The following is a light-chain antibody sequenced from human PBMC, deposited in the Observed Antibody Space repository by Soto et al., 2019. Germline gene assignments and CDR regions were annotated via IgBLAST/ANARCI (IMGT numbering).Light chain of an antibody. V-gene: IGKV1-9*01. CDR2: AAS. CDR3: QHLNTYPFT. J-gene: IGKJ3*01. Sequence: DIQLTQSPSFLSASVGDRVTITCRASQGIAGYLAWYQQKPRKAPKLLIYAASTLQSGVPSRFSDSGSGTEFTLTISSLQPEDFATYYCQHLNTYPFTFGPGTKVEIK. CDR1: QGIAGY.